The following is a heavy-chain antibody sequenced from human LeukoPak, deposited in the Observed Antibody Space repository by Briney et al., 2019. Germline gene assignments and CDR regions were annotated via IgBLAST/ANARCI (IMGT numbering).Heavy chain of an antibody. Sequence: SETPSLTCTVSGGSISSYYWSWIRQPAGKGLEWIGRIYTSGSTNYNPSLKSRVTISVDTSKNQFSLKLSSVTAADTAVYYCARENLYCSGGSCYSYYYYGMDVWGLGTTVSVSS. J-gene: IGHJ6*02. CDR2: IYTSGST. V-gene: IGHV4-4*07. D-gene: IGHD2-15*01. CDR3: ARENLYCSGGSCYSYYYYGMDV. CDR1: GGSISSYY.